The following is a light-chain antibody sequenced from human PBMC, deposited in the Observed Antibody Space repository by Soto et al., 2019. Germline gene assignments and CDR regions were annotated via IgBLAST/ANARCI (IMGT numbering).Light chain of an antibody. CDR2: TAS. CDR3: QQYNSAWT. J-gene: IGKJ1*01. CDR1: QSVSSW. Sequence: DSQMTQSPSTLSASLGDRVTIHCRASQSVSSWLAWYQQKPGKAPNLLIYTASSLESGVPSRFSGSGSGTEFTLTISSLQPDDVATYYCQQYNSAWTFGQGTTVEIK. V-gene: IGKV1-5*03.